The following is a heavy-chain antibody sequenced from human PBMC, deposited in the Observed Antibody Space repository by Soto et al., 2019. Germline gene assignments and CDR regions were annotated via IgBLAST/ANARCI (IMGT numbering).Heavy chain of an antibody. D-gene: IGHD3-16*01. CDR3: AVLLAGGGGDGT. CDR2: VQNGGTT. CDR1: GASVNNRNYH. Sequence: QVQLQESGPGLVKPSETLSLNCTVSGASVNNRNYHWSWIRQPPGRGLDWIGQVQNGGTTEFDSFSLKSRLNLSIDASKNQFSLKLNSVTAADTAIYYCAVLLAGGGGDGTWGQGTLVTVSS. V-gene: IGHV4-61*01. J-gene: IGHJ5*02.